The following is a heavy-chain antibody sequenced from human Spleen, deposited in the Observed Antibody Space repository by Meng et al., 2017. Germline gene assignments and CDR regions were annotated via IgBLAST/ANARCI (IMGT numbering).Heavy chain of an antibody. Sequence: QLQLQESGPGLVKPSETLSLTCTVSGGSISSSSYYWGWIRQPPGKGLEWIGSIYYSGSTYYNPSLKSRVTISVDTSKNQFSLKLSSVTAADTAVYYCASDIAVAGTPWYFDYWGQGTLVTVSS. V-gene: IGHV4-39*01. CDR1: GGSISSSSYY. J-gene: IGHJ4*02. D-gene: IGHD6-19*01. CDR2: IYYSGST. CDR3: ASDIAVAGTPWYFDY.